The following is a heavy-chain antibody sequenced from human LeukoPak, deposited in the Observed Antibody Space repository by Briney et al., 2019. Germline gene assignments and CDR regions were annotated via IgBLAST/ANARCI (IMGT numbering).Heavy chain of an antibody. V-gene: IGHV1-46*01. Sequence: ASVKVSCKASGYTFTSYYMHWVRQAPGQGLEWMGIINPSGGSTSYAQKFQGRVTMTRDTSTSTVYMELSSLRSEDTAVYYCARGGDLNYYDSGGLDYWGQGTLVTVSP. CDR2: INPSGGST. CDR3: ARGGDLNYYDSGGLDY. CDR1: GYTFTSYY. D-gene: IGHD3-22*01. J-gene: IGHJ4*02.